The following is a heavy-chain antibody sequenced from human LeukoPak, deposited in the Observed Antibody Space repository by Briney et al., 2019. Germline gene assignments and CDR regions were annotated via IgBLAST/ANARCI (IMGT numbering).Heavy chain of an antibody. CDR2: IGTAGDT. Sequence: GRSLRLSCAASGFTFSSYDMHWVRQATGKGLEWVSAIGTAGDTYYPGSVKGRFTISRENAKNSLYLQMNSLRAGDTAVYYCARVIGSYGDSAYWGQGTLVTVSS. CDR3: ARVIGSYGDSAY. D-gene: IGHD4-17*01. CDR1: GFTFSSYD. V-gene: IGHV3-13*01. J-gene: IGHJ4*02.